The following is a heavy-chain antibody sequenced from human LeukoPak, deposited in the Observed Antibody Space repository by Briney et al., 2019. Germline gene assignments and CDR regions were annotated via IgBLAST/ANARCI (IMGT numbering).Heavy chain of an antibody. Sequence: GGSLRLSCVTPGFTFSSYGIHWVRQAPGKGLEWVAFIRYDGNDKFYADSVRGRFTISRDNSKNTLYLQMNSLRAEDTAVYYCAKGCNYETLTGYYLFDYWGQGTLVTVSS. CDR1: GFTFSSYG. D-gene: IGHD3-9*01. CDR2: IRYDGNDK. V-gene: IGHV3-30*02. J-gene: IGHJ4*02. CDR3: AKGCNYETLTGYYLFDY.